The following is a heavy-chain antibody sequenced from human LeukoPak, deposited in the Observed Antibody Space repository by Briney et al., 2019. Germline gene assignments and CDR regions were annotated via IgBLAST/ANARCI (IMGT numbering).Heavy chain of an antibody. CDR3: ARGQNYYGSGSLPPTDYFDY. CDR1: GYTFTGYC. Sequence: GASVKVSCKPSGYTFTGYCMHWVRQAPGQGLEWMGWINPNSGGTNYAQKFQGWVTMTRDTSISTAYMELSRLRSDDTAVYYCARGQNYYGSGSLPPTDYFDYWGQGTLVTVSS. V-gene: IGHV1-2*04. CDR2: INPNSGGT. D-gene: IGHD3-10*01. J-gene: IGHJ4*02.